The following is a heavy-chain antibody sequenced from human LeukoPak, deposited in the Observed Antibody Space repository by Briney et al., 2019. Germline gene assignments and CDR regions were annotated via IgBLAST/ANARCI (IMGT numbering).Heavy chain of an antibody. Sequence: GGSLRLSCAASVFTSSSYWMHWVRQAPGKGLVWVSRINSDGSSTNYADSVKGRFTISRDNAKNTLYLQMNSLRAEDTAVYYCTRGGGRGVDYWGQGTLVTVSS. CDR2: INSDGSST. CDR1: VFTSSSYW. V-gene: IGHV3-74*01. D-gene: IGHD3-10*01. J-gene: IGHJ4*02. CDR3: TRGGGRGVDY.